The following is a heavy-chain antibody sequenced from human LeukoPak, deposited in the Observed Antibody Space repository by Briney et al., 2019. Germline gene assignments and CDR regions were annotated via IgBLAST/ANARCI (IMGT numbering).Heavy chain of an antibody. D-gene: IGHD3-10*01. CDR1: GFTFSNAW. Sequence: PGGSLRLSCAASGFTFSNAWMSWVRQAPGKGLEWVGRIKSKTDGGTTDYAAPVKGRFTISRDDSKNTLYLQMNSLKTEDTAVYYCTTDPMVRGALTGFYYYMDVWGKGTTVTISS. J-gene: IGHJ6*03. V-gene: IGHV3-15*01. CDR2: IKSKTDGGTT. CDR3: TTDPMVRGALTGFYYYMDV.